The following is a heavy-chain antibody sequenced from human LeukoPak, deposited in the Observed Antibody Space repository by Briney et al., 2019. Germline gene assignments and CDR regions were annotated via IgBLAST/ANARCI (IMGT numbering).Heavy chain of an antibody. CDR2: ISGRDGST. CDR3: AKSGGVRFDP. D-gene: IGHD3-16*01. J-gene: IGHJ5*02. CDR1: GFTFSSSA. V-gene: IGHV3-23*01. Sequence: GGSLRLSCAASGFTFSSSAMSWVRQTPGKGLEWVSAISGRDGSTYYADSVKGRFSISRDNSKNTLYLQMNSLRAEDTAIYYCAKSGGVRFDPWGQGTLVTVSS.